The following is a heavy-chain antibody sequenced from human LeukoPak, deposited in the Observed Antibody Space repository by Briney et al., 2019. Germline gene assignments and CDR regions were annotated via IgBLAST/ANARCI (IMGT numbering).Heavy chain of an antibody. D-gene: IGHD4-23*01. J-gene: IGHJ2*01. Sequence: SETLSLTCTISGGSISSYYWSWIRQPPGKGLEWIGYISPSGSTNYNPSLKSRVTISVDTSKRHSSLRLSSATAADTAVYYCATDYGGNSDWYFDLWGRGTLVTVCS. CDR3: ATDYGGNSDWYFDL. CDR1: GGSISSYY. CDR2: ISPSGST. V-gene: IGHV4-4*08.